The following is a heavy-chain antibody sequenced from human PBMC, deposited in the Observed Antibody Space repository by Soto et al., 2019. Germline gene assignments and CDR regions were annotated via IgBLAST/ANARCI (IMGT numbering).Heavy chain of an antibody. CDR3: GIAVTPSYYYYYYMDV. CDR2: MNPNSGNT. Sequence: ASVKVSCKASGYTFTSYDINWVRQATGQGLEWMGWMNPNSGNTGYAQKFQGRVTMTRNTSISTAYMELSSLRSEDTAVYYCGIAVTPSYYYYYYMDVRAKRTTVTGSS. CDR1: GYTFTSYD. J-gene: IGHJ6*03. D-gene: IGHD4-17*01. V-gene: IGHV1-8*01.